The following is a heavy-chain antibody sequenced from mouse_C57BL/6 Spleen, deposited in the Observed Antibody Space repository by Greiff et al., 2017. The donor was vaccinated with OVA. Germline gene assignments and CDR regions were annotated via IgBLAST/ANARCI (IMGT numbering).Heavy chain of an antibody. D-gene: IGHD1-1*01. Sequence: EVKLQESGPGLVKPSQSLSLTCSVTGYSITSGYYWNWIRQFPGNKLEWMGYISYDGSNNYNPSLKNRISITRDTSKNQFFLKLNSVTTEDTATYYCAREGEVITTVVEGYFDVWGTGTTVTVSS. CDR2: ISYDGSN. CDR1: GYSITSGYY. V-gene: IGHV3-6*01. J-gene: IGHJ1*03. CDR3: AREGEVITTVVEGYFDV.